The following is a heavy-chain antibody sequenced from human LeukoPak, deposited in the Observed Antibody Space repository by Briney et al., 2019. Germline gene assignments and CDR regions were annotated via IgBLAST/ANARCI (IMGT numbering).Heavy chain of an antibody. CDR2: IYSSGST. D-gene: IGHD2-21*02. Sequence: SETLSLTCTVSGGSVSSGTYYWSWIRQPPGKGLEWIGYIYSSGSTNYNPSLKSRITISVDTSKNQFSLKLSSVTAADTAVYYCARFAYCGGHCWYYFDYWGQGSLVTVSS. CDR1: GGSVSSGTYY. J-gene: IGHJ4*02. CDR3: ARFAYCGGHCWYYFDY. V-gene: IGHV4-61*01.